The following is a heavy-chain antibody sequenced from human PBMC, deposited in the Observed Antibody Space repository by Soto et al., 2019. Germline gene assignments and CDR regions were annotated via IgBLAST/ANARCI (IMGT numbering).Heavy chain of an antibody. CDR3: AKCAVACKHHRWFDP. J-gene: IGHJ5*02. CDR2: ISGSGGST. V-gene: IGHV3-23*01. D-gene: IGHD6-19*01. CDR1: GFTFSSYA. Sequence: EVQLLESGGGLVQPGGSLRLSCEASGFTFSSYAMSWVRQAPGKGLEWVSAISGSGGSTYNADSVTGRFTISRDNSKNTLYLQMNSLRAEDTAVYYCAKCAVACKHHRWFDPWGQGALVTVSS.